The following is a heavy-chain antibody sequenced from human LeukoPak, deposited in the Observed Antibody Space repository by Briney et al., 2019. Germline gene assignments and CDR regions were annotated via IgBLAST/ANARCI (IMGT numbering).Heavy chain of an antibody. J-gene: IGHJ4*02. CDR3: ARQRGYYDSSGYYPDY. D-gene: IGHD3-22*01. CDR1: GGSISGSSYY. V-gene: IGHV4-39*01. Sequence: PSETLSPTCTVSGGSISGSSYYWGWIRQPPGKGLEWIGSIYYSGSTYYNPSLKSRVTISADTSKNQFSLKLSSVTAADTAVYYCARQRGYYDSSGYYPDYWGQGTLVTVSS. CDR2: IYYSGST.